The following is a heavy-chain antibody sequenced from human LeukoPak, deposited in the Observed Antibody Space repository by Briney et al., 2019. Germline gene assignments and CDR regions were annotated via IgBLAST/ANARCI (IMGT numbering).Heavy chain of an antibody. CDR1: GFTFSTYG. J-gene: IGHJ4*02. D-gene: IGHD3-22*01. Sequence: GGSLRLSCAASGFTFSTYGMHWVRQAPGKGLEWVAVIWYDGNKKYYADSVKGRFTISRGNSKNTLYLQMNSLRAEDTAVFYCARSYDSSSIDYWGQGTLVTVSS. CDR3: ARSYDSSSIDY. V-gene: IGHV3-33*01. CDR2: IWYDGNKK.